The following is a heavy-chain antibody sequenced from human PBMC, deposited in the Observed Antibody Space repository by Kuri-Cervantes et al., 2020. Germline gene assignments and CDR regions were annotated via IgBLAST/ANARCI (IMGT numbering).Heavy chain of an antibody. CDR1: GGSISSYY. Sequence: ESLKISCTVSGGSISSYYWNWIRQPAGKGLEWIGRIYTSGSTNYNPSLKSRVTISVDTSKNQFSLKLSSVTAADTAVYYCASTNIVGGDYWGQGTLVTVSS. CDR2: IYTSGST. J-gene: IGHJ4*02. CDR3: ASTNIVGGDY. D-gene: IGHD1-26*01. V-gene: IGHV4-4*07.